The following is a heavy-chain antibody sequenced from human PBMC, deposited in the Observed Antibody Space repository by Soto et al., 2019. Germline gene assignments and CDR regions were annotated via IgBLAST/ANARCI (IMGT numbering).Heavy chain of an antibody. CDR1: GGSITNYY. Sequence: PSETLSLTCTVSGGSITNYYWSWIRQPAGKGLEWIGRIYTKERTNYNLSFRNRVTMSVDTSKNQFSLKLDAVTAADTAVYYCARDDYKDGENNGFAPGGRGTLVTVSS. V-gene: IGHV4-4*07. CDR2: IYTKERT. D-gene: IGHD3-16*01. J-gene: IGHJ5*02. CDR3: ARDDYKDGENNGFAP.